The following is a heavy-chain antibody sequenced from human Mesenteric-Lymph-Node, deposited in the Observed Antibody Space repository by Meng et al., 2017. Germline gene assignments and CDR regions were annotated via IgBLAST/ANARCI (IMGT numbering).Heavy chain of an antibody. D-gene: IGHD4-17*01. CDR1: GYTFTGYY. CDR3: ARAIYGDPPGIDF. V-gene: IGHV1-2*02. Sequence: ASVKVSCKASGYTFTGYYMHWVRQAPGQGLEWMGLITPNSGDTKNAQKFQGRVTMTRDTSISTAYMELSSLGSDDTAVYHCARAIYGDPPGIDFWGQGTLVTVSS. CDR2: ITPNSGDT. J-gene: IGHJ4*02.